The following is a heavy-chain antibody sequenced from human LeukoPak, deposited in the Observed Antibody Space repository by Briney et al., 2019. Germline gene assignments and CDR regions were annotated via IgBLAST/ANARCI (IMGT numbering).Heavy chain of an antibody. CDR1: GGSISSTMW. D-gene: IGHD6-6*01. CDR2: IYHSGST. V-gene: IGHV4-4*02. J-gene: IGHJ4*01. Sequence: SGTLSLTCAVSGGSISSTMWWSWVRQPPGKGLEWIGEIYHSGSTNYNPSLKSRVTISVDTSKNQFSLKLTSVTAADTAVYYCARHGPVAARTFDYWGQGTLVTVSS. CDR3: ARHGPVAARTFDY.